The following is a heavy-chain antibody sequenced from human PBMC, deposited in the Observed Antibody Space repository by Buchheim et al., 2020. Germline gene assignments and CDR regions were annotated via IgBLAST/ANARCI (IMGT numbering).Heavy chain of an antibody. CDR2: IHNSGRT. CDR3: ARAISGITALYN. CDR1: GDSISSGNW. D-gene: IGHD6-6*01. Sequence: QVQLQESGPGLVMPSGTLSLTCAVSGDSISSGNWWSWVRQPPGKGLEWIGEIHNSGRTNYTPSLKSRVTISVDKSKNQFSLDLTSLTAADTAVYYCARAISGITALYNWGQGTL. J-gene: IGHJ4*02. V-gene: IGHV4-4*02.